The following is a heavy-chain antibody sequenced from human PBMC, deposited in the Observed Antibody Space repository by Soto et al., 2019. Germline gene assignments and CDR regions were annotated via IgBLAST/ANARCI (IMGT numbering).Heavy chain of an antibody. Sequence: QVQLMQSGAEVKKPGASVKVSCKASGDTFTDYYIHWVRQAPGQGLEWMGTVNPSGGHTTYAQHFLGRVTMTMDTSTSTLYMALTRLTSDDPAIYYCARGGHVVVVTAALDYWGQGTLVTVSS. CDR2: VNPSGGHT. D-gene: IGHD2-21*02. J-gene: IGHJ4*02. CDR1: GDTFTDYY. CDR3: ARGGHVVVVTAALDY. V-gene: IGHV1-46*01.